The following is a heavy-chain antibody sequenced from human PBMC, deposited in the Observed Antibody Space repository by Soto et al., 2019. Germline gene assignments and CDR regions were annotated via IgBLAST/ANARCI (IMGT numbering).Heavy chain of an antibody. V-gene: IGHV4-39*01. D-gene: IGHD3-10*01. CDR2: IYYSGST. CDR1: GSSTSGSSYY. Sequence: SETLSHTCTVSGSSTSGSSYYWGWIRQTPGKGLEWIGSIYYSGSTYYNPSLKSRVTISVDTSKNQFSLKLSSVTAADTAVYYCARHEGGYYGSGSRSLNWVGPRGQGTLVSAPQ. J-gene: IGHJ5*02. CDR3: ARHEGGYYGSGSRSLNWVGP.